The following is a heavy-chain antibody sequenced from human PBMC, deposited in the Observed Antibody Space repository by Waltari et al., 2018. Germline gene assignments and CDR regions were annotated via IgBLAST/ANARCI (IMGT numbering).Heavy chain of an antibody. CDR1: GDRVSSNSAA. V-gene: IGHV6-1*01. D-gene: IGHD3-3*01. CDR2: SFYRAKWYS. Sequence: QVQLQQSGPGLVKPSQTLSLTSAISGDRVSSNSAAWDWIRQSPPRGLGWRVRSFYRAKWYSRYAESVKSRMTINADTSKNEFSLQLTSVSPEDTGLYFCARTTITVCGVVVGALDNWGPGTLVTVSS. J-gene: IGHJ4*02. CDR3: ARTTITVCGVVVGALDN.